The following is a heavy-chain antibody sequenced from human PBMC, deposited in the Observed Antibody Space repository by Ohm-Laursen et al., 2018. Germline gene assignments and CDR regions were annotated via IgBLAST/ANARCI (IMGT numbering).Heavy chain of an antibody. Sequence: GSLRLSCAAFGFTFSSYAMSWVRQAPGEGLEWVSSISGSGDSTYYADSVKGRFTISRDNSKNTLFLQMDSLRAEDTAVYYCASLGYCSGGSCLWAFDIWGQGTMVTVSS. CDR2: ISGSGDST. J-gene: IGHJ3*02. CDR3: ASLGYCSGGSCLWAFDI. CDR1: GFTFSSYA. V-gene: IGHV3-23*01. D-gene: IGHD2-15*01.